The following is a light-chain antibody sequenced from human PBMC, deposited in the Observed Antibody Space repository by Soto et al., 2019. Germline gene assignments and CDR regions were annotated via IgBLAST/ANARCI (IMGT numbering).Light chain of an antibody. V-gene: IGKV3-11*01. CDR1: QSVSRY. Sequence: EIVLTQSPATPSLSPGERATLSCRASQSVSRYLAWYQQKPGQAPRLLIYDASDRATGIPARFSGSGSGTDFTLTISSLEPEDFAVYYCQQRSNWPRTFGQGTKVDIK. J-gene: IGKJ1*01. CDR3: QQRSNWPRT. CDR2: DAS.